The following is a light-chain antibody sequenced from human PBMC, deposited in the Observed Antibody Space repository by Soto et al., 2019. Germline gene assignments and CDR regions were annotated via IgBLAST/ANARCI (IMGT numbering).Light chain of an antibody. CDR3: QQYGTTPQT. CDR1: QSVTGRY. CDR2: GAS. Sequence: EIVLTQSPGTLSLSPGERATLSCRASQSVTGRYLAWYQQRPGQAPRLLIYGASSRATGIPDRFSGSGSGTDFTLTISRLEPEDFVVYYCQQYGTTPQTFGQGTKVDI. V-gene: IGKV3-20*01. J-gene: IGKJ1*01.